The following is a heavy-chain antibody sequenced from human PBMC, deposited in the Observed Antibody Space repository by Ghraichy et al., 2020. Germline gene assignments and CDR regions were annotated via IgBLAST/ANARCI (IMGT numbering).Heavy chain of an antibody. Sequence: ASVKVSCKVSGYTLTELSMHWVRQAPGKGLEWMGGFDPEDGETIYAQKFQGRVTMTEDTSTDTAYMELSSLRSEDTAVYYCATVSDSSSRGDYYFDYWGQGTLGTVSS. J-gene: IGHJ4*02. V-gene: IGHV1-24*01. CDR3: ATVSDSSSRGDYYFDY. CDR2: FDPEDGET. D-gene: IGHD6-6*01. CDR1: GYTLTELS.